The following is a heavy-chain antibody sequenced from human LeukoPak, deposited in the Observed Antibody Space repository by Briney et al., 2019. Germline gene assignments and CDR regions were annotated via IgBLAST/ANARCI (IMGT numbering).Heavy chain of an antibody. J-gene: IGHJ5*02. CDR1: GYTFTSYG. Sequence: ASVKVSCKASGYTFTSYGISWVRQAPGQGLEWMGWISAYNGNTNYAQKLQGRVTMTTDTSTSTAYMELRSLRSDDTAVYYCARVLGALPAAAIRGQRVRNWFDPWGQGTLVTVSS. CDR3: ARVLGALPAAAIRGQRVRNWFDP. V-gene: IGHV1-18*01. CDR2: ISAYNGNT. D-gene: IGHD2-2*01.